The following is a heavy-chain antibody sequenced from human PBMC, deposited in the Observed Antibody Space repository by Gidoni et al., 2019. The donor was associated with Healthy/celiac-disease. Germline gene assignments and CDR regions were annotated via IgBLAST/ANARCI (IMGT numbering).Heavy chain of an antibody. D-gene: IGHD3-22*01. V-gene: IGHV4-34*01. J-gene: IGHJ4*02. CDR2: INHSGST. CDR1: GGSSSGYY. Sequence: QVQLQQWGAGLLKPSETLSLTCAVYGGSSSGYYWSWIRQPPGKGLEWIGEINHSGSTNYNPSLNSRVTISVDTSKNQFSLKLSSVTAADTAVYYCARARLQKYYYDSSGYYRKGGYFDYWGQGTLVTVSS. CDR3: ARARLQKYYYDSSGYYRKGGYFDY.